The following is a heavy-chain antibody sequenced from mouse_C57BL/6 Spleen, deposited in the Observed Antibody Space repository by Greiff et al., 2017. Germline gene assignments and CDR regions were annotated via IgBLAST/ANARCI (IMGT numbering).Heavy chain of an antibody. CDR3: ARAGSSYDYYAMDY. CDR1: GYSITSGYY. V-gene: IGHV3-6*01. Sequence: EVHLVESGPGLVKPSQSLSLTCSVTGYSITSGYYWNWIRQFPGNKLEWMGYISYDGSNNYNPSLKNRISITRDTSKNQFFLTLNSVTTEDTATYYCARAGSSYDYYAMDYWGQGTSVTVSS. D-gene: IGHD1-1*01. CDR2: ISYDGSN. J-gene: IGHJ4*01.